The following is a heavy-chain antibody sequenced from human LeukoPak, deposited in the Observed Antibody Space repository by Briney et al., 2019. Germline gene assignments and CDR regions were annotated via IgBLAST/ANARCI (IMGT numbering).Heavy chain of an antibody. Sequence: GGSLRLSCAASGFTFSSYSMNWVRQAPGKGLEWASNISSSSSTIYYADSVKGRFTISRDNAKNSLYLQMNSLRDEDTAVYYCAREGNLGYCSSTSCYPTRYYFDYWGQGTLVTVSS. D-gene: IGHD2-2*01. J-gene: IGHJ4*02. V-gene: IGHV3-48*02. CDR1: GFTFSSYS. CDR2: ISSSSSTI. CDR3: AREGNLGYCSSTSCYPTRYYFDY.